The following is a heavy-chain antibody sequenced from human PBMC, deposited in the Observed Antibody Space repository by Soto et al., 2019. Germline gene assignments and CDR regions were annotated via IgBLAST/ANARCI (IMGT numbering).Heavy chain of an antibody. Sequence: QVQLVESGGGVVQPGRSLRLSCAASGFTFSSYGMHWVRQAPGKGLEWVAVIWYDGSNKYCADSVKGRFTISRDNSKNTLYLQMNSLRAEDTAVYYCSRDEGIAVAASGYWGQGTLVTVSS. J-gene: IGHJ4*02. CDR1: GFTFSSYG. CDR2: IWYDGSNK. D-gene: IGHD6-19*01. CDR3: SRDEGIAVAASGY. V-gene: IGHV3-33*01.